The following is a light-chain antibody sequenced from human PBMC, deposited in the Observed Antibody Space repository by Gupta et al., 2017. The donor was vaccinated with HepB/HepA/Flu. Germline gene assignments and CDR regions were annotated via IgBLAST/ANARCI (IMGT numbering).Light chain of an antibody. J-gene: IGKJ1*01. CDR2: DAS. CDR1: QGISNY. Sequence: DIQLTQSPSSLSASVGDRVTIACRASQGISNYLAWYQQKPGKAPKLLIYDASTLQSGVPSRFSGSGSGTDFTLAISSLQPEDVATYYCQKYKSAPWTFGQGTKVEIK. V-gene: IGKV1-27*01. CDR3: QKYKSAPWT.